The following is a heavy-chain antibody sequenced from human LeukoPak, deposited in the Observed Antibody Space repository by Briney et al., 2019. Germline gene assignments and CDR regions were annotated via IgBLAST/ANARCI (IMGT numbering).Heavy chain of an antibody. D-gene: IGHD3-22*01. V-gene: IGHV3-7*01. CDR2: IKQDGSEK. J-gene: IGHJ6*03. CDR1: GFTFSSYW. Sequence: PGGSLRLSCAASGFTFSSYWMSWVRQAPGKGLEWVANIKQDGSEKYYVDSVKGRFTISRDNAKNSLYLQMNSLRAEDTAVYYCASHYYDSSGYYPYYYYYYMDVWGKGTTVTVSS. CDR3: ASHYYDSSGYYPYYYYYYMDV.